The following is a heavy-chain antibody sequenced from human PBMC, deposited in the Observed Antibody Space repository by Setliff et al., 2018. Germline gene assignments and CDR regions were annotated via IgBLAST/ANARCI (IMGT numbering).Heavy chain of an antibody. CDR3: VRQDILTSYYMFDY. D-gene: IGHD3-9*01. CDR1: GFRFTSFG. V-gene: IGHV1-18*01. J-gene: IGHJ4*02. Sequence: GASVKVSCKTSGFRFTSFGFSWVRPAPGQGLEWMGWISPYSGESNYAQKFQDRLAVTADTSTKTTYMELRSLTSDDTAVYFCVRQDILTSYYMFDYWGQGTLVTVSS. CDR2: ISPYSGES.